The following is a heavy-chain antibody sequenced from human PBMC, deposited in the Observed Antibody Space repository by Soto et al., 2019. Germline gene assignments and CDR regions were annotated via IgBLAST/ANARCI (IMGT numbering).Heavy chain of an antibody. Sequence: QVQLVESGGGVVQPGRSLRLSCAASGFTFSSNGMHWVRQAPGKGLEWVAVISYDGSNKYYADSVKGRFTISRDNCKNTLYLQMNSLRAEDTAVYYCAKDAGYGDPLPVGNWGQGTLVTVSS. V-gene: IGHV3-30*18. CDR2: ISYDGSNK. J-gene: IGHJ4*02. CDR1: GFTFSSNG. D-gene: IGHD4-17*01. CDR3: AKDAGYGDPLPVGN.